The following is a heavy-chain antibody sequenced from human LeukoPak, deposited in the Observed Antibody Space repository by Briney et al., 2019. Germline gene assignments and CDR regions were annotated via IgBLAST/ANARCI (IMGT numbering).Heavy chain of an antibody. V-gene: IGHV1-69*06. CDR3: ATERDFWSGYYRVLSWFDP. Sequence: ASVKVSCKASGGTFNSYAITWVRQAPGQGLEWMGGIIPIFATADYAQKFQGRVTMTEDTSTDTAYMELSSLRSEDTAVYYCATERDFWSGYYRVLSWFDPWGQGTLVTVSS. CDR2: IIPIFATA. CDR1: GGTFNSYA. D-gene: IGHD3-3*01. J-gene: IGHJ5*02.